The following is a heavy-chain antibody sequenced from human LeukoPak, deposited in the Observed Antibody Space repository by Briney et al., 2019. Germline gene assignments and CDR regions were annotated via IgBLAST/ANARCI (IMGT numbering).Heavy chain of an antibody. CDR2: IIPILGIA. J-gene: IGHJ4*02. Sequence: ASVKVSCKASGGTFSSYAISWVRQAPGQGLEWMGRIIPILGIANYAQKFQGRVTITADKSTSTAYMELSGLRSEDTAVYYCATLCALTYGGSDYWGQGTLVTVSS. D-gene: IGHD4-23*01. V-gene: IGHV1-69*04. CDR1: GGTFSSYA. CDR3: ATLCALTYGGSDY.